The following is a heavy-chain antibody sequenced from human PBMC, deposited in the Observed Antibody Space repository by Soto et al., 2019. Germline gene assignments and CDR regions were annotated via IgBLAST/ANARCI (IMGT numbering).Heavy chain of an antibody. CDR3: ARDDSSGWFDAFDI. D-gene: IGHD6-19*01. CDR1: RFTFSPPG. CDR2: ISAYNGNT. Sequence: GGSLKGSCKGSRFTFSPPGISWGGQGPGQGLEWMGWISAYNGNTNYAQKLQGRVTMTTDTSTSTAYMELRSLRSDDTAVYYCARDDSSGWFDAFDIWGQGTMVTVS. V-gene: IGHV1-18*01. J-gene: IGHJ3*02.